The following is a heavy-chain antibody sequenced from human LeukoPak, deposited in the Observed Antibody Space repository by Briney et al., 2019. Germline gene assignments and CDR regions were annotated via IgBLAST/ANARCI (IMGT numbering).Heavy chain of an antibody. Sequence: ASVKVSCKPSGYTFISYGVSWVRQAPGQGLEWMGWIDTYKGSTNYAENLQGTVTVTTDTSTSTVYMELRSLRSDDTAVYYCARPNTEATGYYFDYWGQGTLVTVPS. CDR1: GYTFISYG. D-gene: IGHD1-1*01. V-gene: IGHV1-18*01. CDR3: ARPNTEATGYYFDY. J-gene: IGHJ4*02. CDR2: IDTYKGST.